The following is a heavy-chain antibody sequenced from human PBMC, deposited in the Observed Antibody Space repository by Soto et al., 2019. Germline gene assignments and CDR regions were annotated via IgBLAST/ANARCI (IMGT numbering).Heavy chain of an antibody. CDR3: ARGATVIGWLGLDV. CDR1: GDSMNSYY. Sequence: QVQLQESGPGLVKPSETLSLTCTVSGDSMNSYYWNWIRQPAGKGLEWIGRVYSSGNTNYKPSLRRRVTMSVDTSKNQFALKLRSMTAADTAMYYCARGATVIGWLGLDVWGQGTTVTVSS. V-gene: IGHV4-4*07. CDR2: VYSSGNT. J-gene: IGHJ6*02. D-gene: IGHD2-15*01.